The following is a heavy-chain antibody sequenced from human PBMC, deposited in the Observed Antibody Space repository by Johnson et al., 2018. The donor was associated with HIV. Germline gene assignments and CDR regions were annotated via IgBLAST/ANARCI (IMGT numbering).Heavy chain of an antibody. D-gene: IGHD1-26*01. J-gene: IGHJ3*02. Sequence: VQLVESGGGLVQPGGSLRLSCAASGFTFSSYAMSWVRQAPGQGLEWVSAISGSGGSTYYPDSVKGRFTIARENAKNSLYLQMNSLRVGDTAVYFCARVKRSGTYYRDAFDIWGQGTMVTVSS. CDR3: ARVKRSGTYYRDAFDI. CDR1: GFTFSSYA. CDR2: ISGSGGST. V-gene: IGHV3-23*04.